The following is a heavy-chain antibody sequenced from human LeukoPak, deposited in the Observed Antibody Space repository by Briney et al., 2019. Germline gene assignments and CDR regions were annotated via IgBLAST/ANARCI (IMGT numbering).Heavy chain of an antibody. J-gene: IGHJ4*02. CDR2: VDPEDGET. CDR1: GYTFTDYY. Sequence: GASVKVSCKASGYTFTDYYMHWVQQAPGKGLEWMGRVDPEDGETIYAEKFQGRVTITADTSTDTAYMELSSLRSEDTAVYYCATDSPLPDYWGQGTLVTVSS. V-gene: IGHV1-69-2*01. CDR3: ATDSPLPDY.